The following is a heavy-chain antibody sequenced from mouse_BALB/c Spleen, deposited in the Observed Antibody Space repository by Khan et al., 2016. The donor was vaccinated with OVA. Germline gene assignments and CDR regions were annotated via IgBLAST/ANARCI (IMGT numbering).Heavy chain of an antibody. CDR3: ASHLTGSFAY. J-gene: IGHJ3*01. CDR1: GFTFSSYS. Sequence: EVELVESGGDLVKPGGSLKFSCAASGFTFSSYSMSWVRQTPDKRLEWVATISSGGDYTYYPDNVKGRFTISRDNAKNTLYLQMSSLKYEDTAMYYCASHLTGSFAYWGQGTLVTVSA. CDR2: ISSGGDYT. D-gene: IGHD4-1*01. V-gene: IGHV5-6*01.